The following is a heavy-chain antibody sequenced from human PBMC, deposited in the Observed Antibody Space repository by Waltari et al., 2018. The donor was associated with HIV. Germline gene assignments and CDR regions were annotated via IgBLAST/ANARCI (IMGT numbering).Heavy chain of an antibody. CDR2: INPKTGDT. J-gene: IGHJ6*02. V-gene: IGHV1-8*01. CDR3: TRSLALRIAAPGADI. D-gene: IGHD6-13*01. Sequence: QVQLVQSGAELKRPGASVRIYCATSGYTFTNYDITWVRQAPGQGLEWMGWINPKTGDTGFLDGFQGRITMTRNISSGTAYMDLTRLTKEDTATYYCTRSLALRIAAPGADIWGQGTSLIVSS. CDR1: GYTFTNYD.